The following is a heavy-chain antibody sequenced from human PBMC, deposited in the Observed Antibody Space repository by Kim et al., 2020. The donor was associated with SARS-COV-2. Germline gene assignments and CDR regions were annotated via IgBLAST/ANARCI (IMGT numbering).Heavy chain of an antibody. V-gene: IGHV4-34*01. D-gene: IGHD3-22*01. CDR3: ARGRYYYDSSGYIFPYYFDY. Sequence: RVTISVDTSKNQFSLKLSSVTAADTAVYYCARGRYYYDSSGYIFPYYFDYWGQGTLVTVSS. J-gene: IGHJ4*02.